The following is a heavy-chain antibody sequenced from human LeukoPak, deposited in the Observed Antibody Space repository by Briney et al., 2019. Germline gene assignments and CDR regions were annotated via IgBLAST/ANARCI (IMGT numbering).Heavy chain of an antibody. CDR1: GGSISSSNYY. V-gene: IGHV4-39*07. CDR3: ARTYYYGSGSYYTPELYFDY. J-gene: IGHJ4*02. CDR2: IYYSGST. D-gene: IGHD3-10*01. Sequence: PSETLSLTCTVSGGSISSSNYYWGWIRQPPGKGLEWIGTIYYSGSTYYNPSLKSRVTISVDTSKNQFSLKLSSVTAADTAVYYCARTYYYGSGSYYTPELYFDYWGQGTLVTVSS.